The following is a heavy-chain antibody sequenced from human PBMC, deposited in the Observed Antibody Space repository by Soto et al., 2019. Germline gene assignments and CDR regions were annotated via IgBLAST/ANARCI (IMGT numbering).Heavy chain of an antibody. D-gene: IGHD6-13*01. J-gene: IGHJ1*01. CDR1: GGTFSSYT. Sequence: QVQLVQSGAEVKKPGSSVKVSCKASGGTFSSYTISWVRQAPGQGLEWMGRIIPILGIANYAQKFQGRVTITADKSTSTAYMELSSLRSEDTAVYYCARVLNGPFNSSSWATAEYFQHWGQGTLVTVSS. CDR3: ARVLNGPFNSSSWATAEYFQH. CDR2: IIPILGIA. V-gene: IGHV1-69*02.